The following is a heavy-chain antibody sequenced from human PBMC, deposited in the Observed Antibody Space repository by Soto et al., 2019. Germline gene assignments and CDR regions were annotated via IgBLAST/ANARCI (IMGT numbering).Heavy chain of an antibody. CDR3: ARGDRGGSGSPASYYYSGLDV. V-gene: IGHV3-23*01. J-gene: IGHJ6*02. D-gene: IGHD3-10*01. Sequence: EVQLLESGGNLAQPGGSLRLSCAASGFTFTDYAMTWVRQAPGKGLEWVSSVSASGDISYYADSVKGRFIISRDNSKNTLFLQMNSLRAEDTALYYCARGDRGGSGSPASYYYSGLDVWGQGTTFSVSS. CDR2: VSASGDIS. CDR1: GFTFTDYA.